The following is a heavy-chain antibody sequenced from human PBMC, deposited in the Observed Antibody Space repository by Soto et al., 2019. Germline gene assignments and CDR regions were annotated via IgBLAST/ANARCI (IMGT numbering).Heavy chain of an antibody. CDR1: GFTFSSYS. Sequence: GGSLRLSCAASGFTFSSYSMNWVRQAPGKGLEWVSYISSSSSTIYYADSVKGRFTISRDNAKNSRYLQMNSLRAEDTAVYYCARDSTSIFPLYYYYYMDVWGKGTTVTVSS. CDR2: ISSSSSTI. V-gene: IGHV3-48*01. D-gene: IGHD3-3*01. CDR3: ARDSTSIFPLYYYYYMDV. J-gene: IGHJ6*03.